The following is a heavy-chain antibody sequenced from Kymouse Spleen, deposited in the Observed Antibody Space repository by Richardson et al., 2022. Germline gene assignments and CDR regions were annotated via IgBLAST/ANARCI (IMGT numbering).Heavy chain of an antibody. CDR3: ASLYYGSGSPYFDY. V-gene: IGHV4-59*01. CDR2: IYYSGST. CDR1: GGSISSYY. D-gene: IGHD3-10*01. Sequence: QVQLQESGPGLVKPSETLSLTCTVSGGSISSYYWSWIRQPPGKGLEWIGYIYYSGSTNYNPSLKSRVTISVDTSKNQFSLKLSSVTAADTAVYYCASLYYGSGSPYFDYWGQGTLVTVSS. J-gene: IGHJ4*02.